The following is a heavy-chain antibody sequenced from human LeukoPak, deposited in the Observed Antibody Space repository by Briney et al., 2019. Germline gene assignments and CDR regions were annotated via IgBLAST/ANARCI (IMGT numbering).Heavy chain of an antibody. D-gene: IGHD3-22*01. CDR1: GYTFTSYD. V-gene: IGHV1-8*01. J-gene: IGHJ4*02. CDR2: MNPNSGNT. CDR3: ARAQVYDSSGLSDY. Sequence: ASVKVSCKASGYTFTSYDINWVRQATGQGLEWMGWMNPNSGNTGYAQKFQGRVTMTRDTSTSTVYMELSSLRSEDTAVYYCARAQVYDSSGLSDYWGQGTLVTVSS.